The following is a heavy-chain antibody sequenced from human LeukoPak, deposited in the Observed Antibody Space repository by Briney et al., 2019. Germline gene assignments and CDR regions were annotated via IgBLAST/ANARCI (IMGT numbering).Heavy chain of an antibody. Sequence: GGSLTLSCAASGFTFSSYWMSWVRQAPGKGLEWVGNIKQDGRENYYVDSVKGRFTISRDNANNSLYLQMNSLRAEDTAVYYCARVEDYDILAGFDYWAQRTLVTVST. J-gene: IGHJ4*02. CDR2: IKQDGREN. CDR1: GFTFSSYW. CDR3: ARVEDYDILAGFDY. V-gene: IGHV3-7*01. D-gene: IGHD3-9*01.